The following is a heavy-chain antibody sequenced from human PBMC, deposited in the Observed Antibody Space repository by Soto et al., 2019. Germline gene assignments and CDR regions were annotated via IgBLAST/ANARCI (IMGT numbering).Heavy chain of an antibody. D-gene: IGHD3-9*01. CDR3: AREGYDILTGEGGHYYYGMDV. J-gene: IGHJ6*02. CDR1: GGSISSYY. V-gene: IGHV4-59*01. Sequence: SETLSLTCTVSGGSISSYYWSWIRQPPGKGLEWIGYIYYSGSTNYNPSLKSRVTISVDTSKNQFSLKLSSVTAADTAVYDCAREGYDILTGEGGHYYYGMDVWGQGTTVTVSS. CDR2: IYYSGST.